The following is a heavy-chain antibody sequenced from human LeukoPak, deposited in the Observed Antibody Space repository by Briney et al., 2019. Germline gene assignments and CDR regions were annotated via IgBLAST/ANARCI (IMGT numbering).Heavy chain of an antibody. CDR1: GYTFTSYA. J-gene: IGHJ4*02. CDR3: ARGYCSGGSCGGGDYDFDY. V-gene: IGHV1-3*01. D-gene: IGHD2-15*01. CDR2: INAGNGNT. Sequence: ASVKVSCKASGYTFTSYAMHWVRQAPGQRLEWMGWINAGNGNTKYSQKFQGRVTITRDTSASTAYMELSSLRSEDTAVYYCARGYCSGGSCGGGDYDFDYWGQGTLVTVSS.